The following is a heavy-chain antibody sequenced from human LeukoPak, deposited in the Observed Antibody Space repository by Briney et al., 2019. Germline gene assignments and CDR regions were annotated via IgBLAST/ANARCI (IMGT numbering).Heavy chain of an antibody. CDR2: INPNSGGT. D-gene: IGHD3-10*01. CDR1: GYTFTGYY. Sequence: ASVKVSCKASGYTFTGYYMHWVRQAPGQGLEWMGRINPNSGGTNYAQKLQGRVTMTRDTSISTAYMELSRLRSDDTAVYYCAREYYGSGSYRVDYWGQGTLVTVSS. V-gene: IGHV1-2*06. CDR3: AREYYGSGSYRVDY. J-gene: IGHJ4*02.